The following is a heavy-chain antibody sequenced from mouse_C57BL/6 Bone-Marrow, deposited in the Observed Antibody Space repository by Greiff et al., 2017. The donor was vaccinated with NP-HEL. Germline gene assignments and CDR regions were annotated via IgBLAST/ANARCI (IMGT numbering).Heavy chain of an antibody. Sequence: EVHLVESGGGLVQSGRSLRLSCATSGFTFSDFYMEWVRQAPGKGLEWIAASRNKANDYTTEYSASVKGRFIVSRDTSQSILYLQMNALRAEDTAIYYCARDMDYWGQGTSVTVSS. J-gene: IGHJ4*01. CDR3: ARDMDY. CDR1: GFTFSDFY. CDR2: SRNKANDYTT. V-gene: IGHV7-1*01.